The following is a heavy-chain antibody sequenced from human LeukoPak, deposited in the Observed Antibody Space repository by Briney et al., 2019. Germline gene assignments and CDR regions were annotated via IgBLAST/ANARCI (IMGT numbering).Heavy chain of an antibody. CDR3: ARLIHGDYVDY. D-gene: IGHD4-17*01. Sequence: GWIRQPPGKGLEWIGSIYYSGSTYYNPSLKSRVTISVDTSKNQFSLKLSSVTAADTAVYYCARLIHGDYVDYWGQGTLVTVSS. CDR2: IYYSGST. V-gene: IGHV4-39*01. J-gene: IGHJ4*02.